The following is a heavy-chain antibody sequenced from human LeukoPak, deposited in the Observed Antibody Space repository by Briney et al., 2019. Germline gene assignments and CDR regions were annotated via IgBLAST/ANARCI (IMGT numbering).Heavy chain of an antibody. CDR2: IYSGGST. CDR3: ASFIAAAGTRDY. D-gene: IGHD6-13*01. Sequence: PAGGSLRLSCAASGFTVSSNYMSWVRQAPGKGLEWVSVIYSGGSTYYADSVKGRFTISRDNSKNTLYLQMNSLRAEDTAVYYCASFIAAAGTRDYWGQGTLVTVSS. J-gene: IGHJ4*02. CDR1: GFTVSSNY. V-gene: IGHV3-53*01.